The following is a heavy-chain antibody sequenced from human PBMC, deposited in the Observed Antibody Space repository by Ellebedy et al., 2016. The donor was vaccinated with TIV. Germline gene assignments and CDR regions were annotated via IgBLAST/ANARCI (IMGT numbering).Heavy chain of an antibody. CDR1: GFTLANYA. CDR3: ARDDALDGGYLDS. V-gene: IGHV3-23*01. CDR2: IRGRDGRT. J-gene: IGHJ4*02. Sequence: GESLKISCAASGFTLANYAMTWVRQVPGKGLEWFSSIRGRDGRTSYTDSAKGRFTISRDNSKNTLFLQMNNLRVEDTAMYYCARDDALDGGYLDSWGQGTLVTVSS. D-gene: IGHD3-16*01.